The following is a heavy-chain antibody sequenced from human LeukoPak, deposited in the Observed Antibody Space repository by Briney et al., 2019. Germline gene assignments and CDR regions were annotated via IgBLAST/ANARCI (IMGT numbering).Heavy chain of an antibody. J-gene: IGHJ4*02. Sequence: ASVKVSCKASGYTFTSYGISWVRQAPGQGLEWMGWISAYNGNTNYAQKLQGRVTMTTDTSTSTAYMELRSLRSDDTAVYYCATLGTLGYCSGGSCYYVDYWGQGTLVTVSS. CDR3: ATLGTLGYCSGGSCYYVDY. V-gene: IGHV1-18*01. D-gene: IGHD2-15*01. CDR1: GYTFTSYG. CDR2: ISAYNGNT.